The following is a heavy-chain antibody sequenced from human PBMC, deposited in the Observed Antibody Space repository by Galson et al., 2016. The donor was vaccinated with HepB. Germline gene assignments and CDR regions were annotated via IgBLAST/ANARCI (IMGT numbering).Heavy chain of an antibody. V-gene: IGHV3-48*02. J-gene: IGHJ6*02. CDR1: GFMFGNFS. D-gene: IGHD3-10*01. CDR3: AREHYTNYKYYGMDV. Sequence: SLRLSCAASGFMFGNFSMNWIRQAPGKGLEWVSYINGRSTPIYYADSVKGRFTISRDNAKNSLYLQMNSLRDEDTAVYYCAREHYTNYKYYGMDVWGQGPARPVSS. CDR2: INGRSTPI.